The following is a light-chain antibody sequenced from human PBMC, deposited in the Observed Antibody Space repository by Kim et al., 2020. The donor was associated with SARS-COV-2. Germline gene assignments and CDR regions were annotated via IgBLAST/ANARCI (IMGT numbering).Light chain of an antibody. CDR1: QNDVGNEG. V-gene: IGLV10-54*01. J-gene: IGLJ2*01. CDR3: SAWDSSLSAVI. CDR2: RNN. Sequence: QAGLTQPPSVSKGLGQTATLTCTGTQNDVGNEGAAWPQQHQRHPPKVLSYRNNNRPSGISERFSASRSGNTAPLTITGLQPEDEADYYCSAWDSSLSAVIFGAGNELTV.